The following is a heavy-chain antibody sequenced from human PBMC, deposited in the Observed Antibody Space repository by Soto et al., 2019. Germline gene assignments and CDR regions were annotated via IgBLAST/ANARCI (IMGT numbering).Heavy chain of an antibody. Sequence: SETLSLTCSVYGGSVSSRGFYWTWIRQPPGKGLEWIGYMAFDGRTNYNPSLNSRVTISQDTSKNQFSLKLGSVTAADTAIYYCARLPDISDWTFDFWGQRTLVTVSS. D-gene: IGHD6-19*01. CDR1: GGSVSSRGFY. V-gene: IGHV4-61*08. CDR2: MAFDGRT. CDR3: ARLPDISDWTFDF. J-gene: IGHJ4*02.